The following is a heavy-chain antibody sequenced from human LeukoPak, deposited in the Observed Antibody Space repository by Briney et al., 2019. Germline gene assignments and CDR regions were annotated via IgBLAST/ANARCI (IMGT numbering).Heavy chain of an antibody. CDR3: ARSFRGGVPAANSYYYMDV. CDR1: GGSFSGYY. CDR2: INHSGST. J-gene: IGHJ6*03. D-gene: IGHD2-2*01. Sequence: SETLSLTCAVYGGSFSGYYWSWIRQPPGKGLEWVGEINHSGSTNYNPSLKSRVTISVDTSKNQFSLKLSSVTAADTAVYYCARSFRGGVPAANSYYYMDVWGKGTTVTVSS. V-gene: IGHV4-34*01.